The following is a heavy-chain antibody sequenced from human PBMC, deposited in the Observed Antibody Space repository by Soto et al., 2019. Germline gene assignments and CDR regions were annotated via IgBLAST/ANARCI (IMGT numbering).Heavy chain of an antibody. V-gene: IGHV1-3*01. D-gene: IGHD5-18*01. J-gene: IGHJ5*02. CDR3: ARWGNVDTAMAPSFDP. Sequence: ASVKVSCKASGYTFTSYAMHWVRQAPGQRLEWMGWINAGNGNTKYSQKFQGRVTITKDTSASTAYMELSSLRSEDTAVYYCARWGNVDTAMAPSFDPWGQGTLGTVSS. CDR1: GYTFTSYA. CDR2: INAGNGNT.